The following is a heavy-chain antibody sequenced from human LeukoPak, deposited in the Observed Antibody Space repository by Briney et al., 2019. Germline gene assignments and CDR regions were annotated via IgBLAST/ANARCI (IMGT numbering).Heavy chain of an antibody. CDR1: GGSISSHY. CDR3: ARDRCSSTSCEGALAFDI. D-gene: IGHD2-2*01. V-gene: IGHV4-59*11. J-gene: IGHJ3*02. CDR2: IYYSGST. Sequence: ASETLSLTCTVSGGSISSHYWSWIRQPPGKGLGWIGYIYYSGSTNYNPSLKSRVTISVDTSKNQFSLKLSSVTAADTAVYYCARDRCSSTSCEGALAFDIWGQGTMVTVSS.